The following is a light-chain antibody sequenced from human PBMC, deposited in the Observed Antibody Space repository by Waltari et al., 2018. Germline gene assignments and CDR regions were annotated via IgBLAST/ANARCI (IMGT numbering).Light chain of an antibody. CDR2: ENT. CDR3: GAWDGSLSADV. Sequence: QSVLTQPPSVSAAPGQRVTISCSGSRSNIGRNSVAWYQHVPGTAPKVLIYENTTRPSAIPDRFYGSKSGTSATLGTTGLQTGDEADYFCGAWDGSLSADVFGTGTKVTVL. V-gene: IGLV1-51*01. CDR1: RSNIGRNS. J-gene: IGLJ1*01.